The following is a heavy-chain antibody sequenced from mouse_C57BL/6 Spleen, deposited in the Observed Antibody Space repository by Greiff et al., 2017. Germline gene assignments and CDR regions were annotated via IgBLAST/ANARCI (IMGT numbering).Heavy chain of an antibody. V-gene: IGHV1-54*01. Sequence: VQLQQSGAELVRPGTSVTVSCKASGYAFTNYLIEWVKQRPGQGLEWIGVINPGSGGTNYNEKFKGKATLTADKSSSTAYMQLSSLTSEDSAVDFCAFNYYGSSTFAYWGQGTLVTVSA. D-gene: IGHD1-1*01. CDR2: INPGSGGT. J-gene: IGHJ3*01. CDR3: AFNYYGSSTFAY. CDR1: GYAFTNYL.